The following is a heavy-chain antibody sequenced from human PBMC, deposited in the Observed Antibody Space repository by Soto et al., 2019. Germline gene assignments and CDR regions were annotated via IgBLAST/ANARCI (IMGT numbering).Heavy chain of an antibody. V-gene: IGHV4-61*01. CDR2: IYYSGST. CDR3: ARLQIMVRGAQGDYYGMDV. J-gene: IGHJ6*02. Sequence: QVQLQESGPGLVKPSETLSLTCTVSGGSVSSGSYYWSWIRQPPGKGLEWIGYIYYSGSTNYNPSLKSRVIISVDTSKNQFSLKLSSVTAADTAVYYCARLQIMVRGAQGDYYGMDVWGQGTTVTVSS. D-gene: IGHD3-10*01. CDR1: GGSVSSGSYY.